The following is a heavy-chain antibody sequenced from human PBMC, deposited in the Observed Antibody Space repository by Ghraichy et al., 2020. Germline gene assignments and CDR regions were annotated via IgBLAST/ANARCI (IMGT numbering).Heavy chain of an antibody. CDR3: ARYGQQPIFDY. CDR2: IYYSGST. J-gene: IGHJ4*02. D-gene: IGHD2-2*01. CDR1: GGSISSSSYY. Sequence: SETLSLTCTVSGGSISSSSYYWGWIRQPPGKGLEWIGSIYYSGSTYYNPSLKSRVTISVDTSKNQFSLKLSSVTAADTAVYYCARYGQQPIFDYWGQGTPDTVSS. V-gene: IGHV4-39*01.